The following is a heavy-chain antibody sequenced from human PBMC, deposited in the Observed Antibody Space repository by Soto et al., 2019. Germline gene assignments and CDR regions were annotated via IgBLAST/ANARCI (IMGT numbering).Heavy chain of an antibody. CDR3: ARPANTMAGHSDF. D-gene: IGHD3-3*01. CDR2: IYPSDSDT. V-gene: IGHV5-51*01. J-gene: IGHJ4*02. CDR1: GYTFTIYW. Sequence: GESLKISCQVSGYTFTIYWIGWVRQMPGKGLEWMGIIYPSDSDTRYSPSFQGQVTISADQSINTAYLQWDSLKASDTAIYYCARPANTMAGHSDFRGQTSQVTVSS.